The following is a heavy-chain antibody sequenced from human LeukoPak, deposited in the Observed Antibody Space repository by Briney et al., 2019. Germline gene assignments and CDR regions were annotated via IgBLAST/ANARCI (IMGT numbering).Heavy chain of an antibody. V-gene: IGHV3-7*01. D-gene: IGHD3/OR15-3a*01. CDR2: IKEDGSEK. CDR3: ASGRRPGY. J-gene: IGHJ4*02. Sequence: GGSLRLSCAASGFTFSNYWMSWVRQASGKGLEWVTNIKEDGSEKYYVDSVKGRFTISRDNAKNSLYLQMNSLRAEDTAIYYCASGRRPGYWGQGTLVTVSS. CDR1: GFTFSNYW.